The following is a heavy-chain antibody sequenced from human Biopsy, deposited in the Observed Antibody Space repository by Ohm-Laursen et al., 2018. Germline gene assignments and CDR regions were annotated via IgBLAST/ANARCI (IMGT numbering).Heavy chain of an antibody. J-gene: IGHJ4*02. CDR2: IYPNSGDT. CDR1: GDAFLGYY. V-gene: IGHV1-2*02. Sequence: PSVKVSCKAFGDAFLGYYLHWVRQAPGQGLEWMGSIYPNSGDTDFAQKFQGRVSMTRDTSVSTAYLELSSLRSDDTAIYYCARDLLEWSLPSWGQGTLVTVSS. CDR3: ARDLLEWSLPS. D-gene: IGHD3-3*01.